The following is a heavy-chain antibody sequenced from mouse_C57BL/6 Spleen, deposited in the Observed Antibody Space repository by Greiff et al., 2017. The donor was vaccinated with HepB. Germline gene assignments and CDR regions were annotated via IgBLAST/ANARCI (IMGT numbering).Heavy chain of an antibody. CDR1: GYAFSSSW. CDR3: AGSTVVATKGYFDV. CDR2: IYPGDGDT. J-gene: IGHJ1*03. Sequence: QVQLKQSGPELVKPGASVKISCKASGYAFSSSWMNWVKQRPGKGLEWIGRIYPGDGDTNYNGKFKGKATLTADKSSSTAYMQLSSLTSEDSAVYFCAGSTVVATKGYFDVWGTGTTVTVSS. V-gene: IGHV1-82*01. D-gene: IGHD1-1*01.